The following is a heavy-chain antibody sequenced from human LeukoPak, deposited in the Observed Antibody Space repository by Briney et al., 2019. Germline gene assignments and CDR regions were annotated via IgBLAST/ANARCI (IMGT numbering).Heavy chain of an antibody. CDR2: INHRGST. Sequence: PSETLSLTCTVSGHSISSGYYWGWIRQPPGKGLEWIGEINHRGSTNYNPSLKSRVTMSVDTSKNQFSLKLSSVTAADTAVYYCARGRGAARFVTIEFDYWGQGALVTVSS. CDR3: ARGRGAARFVTIEFDY. D-gene: IGHD6-6*01. V-gene: IGHV4-38-2*02. CDR1: GHSISSGYY. J-gene: IGHJ4*02.